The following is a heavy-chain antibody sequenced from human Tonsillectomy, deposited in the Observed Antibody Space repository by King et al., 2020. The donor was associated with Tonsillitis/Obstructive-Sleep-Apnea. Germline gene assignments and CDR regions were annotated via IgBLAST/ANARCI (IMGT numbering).Heavy chain of an antibody. CDR1: GYSFTSYW. CDR3: AREGYSAHVGWFDP. J-gene: IGHJ5*02. Sequence: DVQLVESGAEVKKPGESLRISCKGSGYSFTSYWISWVRQMPGKGLEWMGRIDPSDSDTNYSPSFQGHVTISADKSLSTAYLQWSSLKASDSAIYYCAREGYSAHVGWFDPWGQGTLVIVSS. V-gene: IGHV5-10-1*01. D-gene: IGHD5-12*01. CDR2: IDPSDSDT.